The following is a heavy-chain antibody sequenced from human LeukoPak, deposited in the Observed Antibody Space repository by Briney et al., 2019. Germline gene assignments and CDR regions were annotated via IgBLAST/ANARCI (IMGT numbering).Heavy chain of an antibody. D-gene: IGHD5-24*01. J-gene: IGHJ4*02. CDR2: IRHDGSNK. CDR3: AKDFGTWDNYLDH. V-gene: IGHV3-30*02. CDR1: GFTFNDYA. Sequence: GGSLRLSCAASGFTFNDYAMHWVRQAPGKGLEWVAFIRHDGSNKYYGNSVQGRFTISRDNSKNTLYLQMNRLSTEDTALYYCAKDFGTWDNYLDHWGQGTLVTVSS.